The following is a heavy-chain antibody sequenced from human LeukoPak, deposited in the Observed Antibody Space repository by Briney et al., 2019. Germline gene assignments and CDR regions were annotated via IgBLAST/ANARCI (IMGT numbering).Heavy chain of an antibody. CDR2: IFYSGST. CDR1: GGSISTSNYY. J-gene: IGHJ3*02. CDR3: ARGPYSYDSSGAFDI. D-gene: IGHD3-22*01. Sequence: SETLSLTCTVSGGSISTSNYYWGWIRQPPGKGLEWIGNIFYSGSTYYSPSLRSRVTISLDTSRNQFSLKLNSVTAADTAVYFCARGPYSYDSSGAFDIWGQGTMVTVSS. V-gene: IGHV4-39*07.